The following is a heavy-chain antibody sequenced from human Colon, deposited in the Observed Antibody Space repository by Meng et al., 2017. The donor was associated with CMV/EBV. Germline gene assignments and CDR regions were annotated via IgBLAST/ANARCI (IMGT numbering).Heavy chain of an antibody. CDR2: ISAYNGNT. D-gene: IGHD2-8*02. CDR3: ARDLRDVDVVRSLYWPRGLGMDV. V-gene: IGHV1-18*01. J-gene: IGHJ6*02. CDR1: GYTFTSYG. Sequence: ASVKVSCKASGYTFTSYGISWVRQAPGQGLEWMGWISAYNGNTNYAQKLQGRVTMTTDTSTSTAYMELSSLTSEDTAVYFCARDLRDVDVVRSLYWPRGLGMDVWGQGTTVTVSS.